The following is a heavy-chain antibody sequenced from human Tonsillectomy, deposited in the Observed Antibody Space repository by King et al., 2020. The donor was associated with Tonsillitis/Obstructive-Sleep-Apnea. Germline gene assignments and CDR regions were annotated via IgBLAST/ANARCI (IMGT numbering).Heavy chain of an antibody. CDR3: ARGRGAYSSSSHSPFDI. Sequence: VQLVESGGGVVQPGRSLRLSCAASGFTFSSYAMHWVRQAPGKGLEWVALMSYDGSDKYYADSVKGRFTISRDNSKKTLYLQMNSLRAEETAVYYCARGRGAYSSSSHSPFDIWGPGTMVTVSS. CDR2: MSYDGSDK. V-gene: IGHV3-30*04. J-gene: IGHJ3*02. D-gene: IGHD6-6*01. CDR1: GFTFSSYA.